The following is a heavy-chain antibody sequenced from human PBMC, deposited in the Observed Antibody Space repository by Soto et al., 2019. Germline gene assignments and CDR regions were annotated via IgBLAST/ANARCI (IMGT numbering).Heavy chain of an antibody. CDR1: GFSLSNARMG. Sequence: SGPTAGEPTETLTLTCTVSGFSLSNARMGVSWIRQPPGKALEWLAHIFSNDEKSYSTSLKSRLTISKDTSKSQVVLTMTNMDPVDTATYYCARTYSDLVFGVVQNYMDVWGKGTTVTVSS. V-gene: IGHV2-26*01. J-gene: IGHJ6*03. CDR2: IFSNDEK. D-gene: IGHD3-3*01. CDR3: ARTYSDLVFGVVQNYMDV.